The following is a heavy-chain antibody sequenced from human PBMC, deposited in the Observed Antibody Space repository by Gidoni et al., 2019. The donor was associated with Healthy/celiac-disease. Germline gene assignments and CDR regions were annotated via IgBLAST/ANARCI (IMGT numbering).Heavy chain of an antibody. CDR2: IYYSGST. CDR3: ASRSTGIAARHLGYYYYGMDV. Sequence: QLQLQESGPGLVKPSETLSLTCTVSGGSIRSSSYYWGWIRQPPGKGLEWIGSIYYSGSTYYNPSLKSRVTISVDTSKNQFSLKLSSVTAADTAVYYWASRSTGIAARHLGYYYYGMDVWGQGTTVTVSS. J-gene: IGHJ6*02. D-gene: IGHD6-6*01. CDR1: GGSIRSSSYY. V-gene: IGHV4-39*01.